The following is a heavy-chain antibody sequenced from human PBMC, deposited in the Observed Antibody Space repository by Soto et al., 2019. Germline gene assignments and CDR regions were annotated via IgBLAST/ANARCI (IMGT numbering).Heavy chain of an antibody. V-gene: IGHV3-23*01. CDR1: GFTFSSYA. CDR2: ISGSGGST. CDR3: AKDRVVLGYFQH. D-gene: IGHD2-15*01. J-gene: IGHJ1*01. Sequence: GGSLRLSCAASGFTFSSYAMGWVRQAPGKGLEWVSAISGSGGSTYYADSVKGRFTISRDNSKNTLYLQMNSLRAEDTAVYYCAKDRVVLGYFQHWGQGTLVTVSS.